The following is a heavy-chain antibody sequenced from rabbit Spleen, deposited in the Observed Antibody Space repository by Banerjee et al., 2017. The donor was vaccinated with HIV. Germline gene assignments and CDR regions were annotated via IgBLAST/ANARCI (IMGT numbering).Heavy chain of an antibody. Sequence: QAQLEKSGGGLVTAEGSLAVTCKASGFSFNNRDWVCWVRQAPGKGLEWIACIWGGANGATYYASWAKGRFTISKTSPTTVTLQMTSLTAADTATYFCARGVVGNGNYIHDIALWGPGTLVTVS. V-gene: IGHV1S45*01. D-gene: IGHD5-1*01. CDR1: GFSFNNRDW. CDR3: ARGVVGNGNYIHDIAL. CDR2: IWGGANGAT. J-gene: IGHJ6*01.